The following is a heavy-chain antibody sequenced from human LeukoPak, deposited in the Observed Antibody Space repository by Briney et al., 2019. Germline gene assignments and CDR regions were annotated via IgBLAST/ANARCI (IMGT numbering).Heavy chain of an antibody. J-gene: IGHJ3*02. D-gene: IGHD3-16*02. Sequence: SETLSLTCAVYGGSFSDYYWSWIRQPPGKGLEWIGEINHSGSTNYNPSLKSRVTISVDTSKNQFSLKLSSVTAADTAVYYCARSCYDYVWGSYRTMNAFDIWGQGTMVTVSS. CDR3: ARSCYDYVWGSYRTMNAFDI. V-gene: IGHV4-34*01. CDR1: GGSFSDYY. CDR2: INHSGST.